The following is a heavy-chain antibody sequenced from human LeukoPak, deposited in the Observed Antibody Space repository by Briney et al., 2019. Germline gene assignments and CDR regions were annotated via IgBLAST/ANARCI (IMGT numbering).Heavy chain of an antibody. Sequence: PGGSLRLSCEASGFTFSNYAMSWVRQAPGKGLEWVSSISSSSSYIYYADSVKGRFTISRDNAKNSLYLQMNSLRAEDTAVYYCARAYYYGSGSYFPYYYYGMDVWGQGTTVTVSS. CDR1: GFTFSNYA. D-gene: IGHD3-10*01. CDR3: ARAYYYGSGSYFPYYYYGMDV. CDR2: ISSSSSYI. V-gene: IGHV3-21*01. J-gene: IGHJ6*02.